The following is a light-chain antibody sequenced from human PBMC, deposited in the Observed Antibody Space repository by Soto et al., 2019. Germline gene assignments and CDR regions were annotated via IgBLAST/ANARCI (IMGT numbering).Light chain of an antibody. CDR1: QSVSSSN. V-gene: IGKV3-20*01. CDR3: QQYSSSSWT. J-gene: IGKJ1*01. Sequence: EIVLTQSPGTLSLSPGERATLSCSSSQSVSSSNLAWYQQKPGQAPRLLIFRASSRATAIPDRFSGSGSGTDFTLTSSRLEPEDFAVYFCQQYSSSSWTFGQGTKVDIK. CDR2: RAS.